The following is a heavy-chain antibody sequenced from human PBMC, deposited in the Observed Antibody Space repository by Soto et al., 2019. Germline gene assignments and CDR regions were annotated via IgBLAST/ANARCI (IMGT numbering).Heavy chain of an antibody. Sequence: SETLSLTCAVSSGSISSSNWWSWVRQPPGKGLEWIGEIYHSGSTNYNPSLKSRVTISVDTSKNQFSLKLSSVTAADTAVYYCARSAYSVVPAAITRYYYYYMDVWGKGTTVTVSS. D-gene: IGHD2-2*01. V-gene: IGHV4-4*02. CDR1: SGSISSSNW. CDR2: IYHSGST. J-gene: IGHJ6*03. CDR3: ARSAYSVVPAAITRYYYYYMDV.